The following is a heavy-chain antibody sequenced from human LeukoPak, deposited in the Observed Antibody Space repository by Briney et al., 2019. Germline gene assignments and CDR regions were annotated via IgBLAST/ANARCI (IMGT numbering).Heavy chain of an antibody. J-gene: IGHJ6*03. V-gene: IGHV4-34*01. D-gene: IGHD1-26*01. Sequence: PSETLSLTCAVYGGSFSGYLWRWIRQPPGKGLQWIGEINHSGSTNYNPSLKSRVTISVDRSKNQFSLKLSSVTAADTAVYYCAATGAEGRYMDVWGKGTTVTVSS. CDR2: INHSGST. CDR3: AATGAEGRYMDV. CDR1: GGSFSGYL.